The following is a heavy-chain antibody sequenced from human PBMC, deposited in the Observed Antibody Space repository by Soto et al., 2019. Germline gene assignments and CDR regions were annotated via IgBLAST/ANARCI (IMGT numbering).Heavy chain of an antibody. J-gene: IGHJ4*02. CDR3: VRAHTSGWFVIDY. D-gene: IGHD6-19*01. CDR2: IYSTGST. CDR1: GGSISGYY. Sequence: LSLTCTVSGGSISGYYWSWIRQSPGKGLEWIGYIYSTGSTNYNPSLRSRVTMSVDASKNQFSLKLSSVTAADTAMFYCVRAHTSGWFVIDYWGQGALVTVSS. V-gene: IGHV4-59*01.